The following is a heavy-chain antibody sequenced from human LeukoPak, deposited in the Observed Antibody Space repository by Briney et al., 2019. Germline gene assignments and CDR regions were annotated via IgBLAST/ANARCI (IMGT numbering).Heavy chain of an antibody. CDR2: INPDSGAT. CDR1: GYTFTGYY. J-gene: IGHJ5*02. CDR3: AREGPSAINTNWFDP. V-gene: IGHV1-2*02. Sequence: ASVKVSCKASGYTFTGYYMHWVRQAPGQGLEWMGWINPDSGATDYAQKFQGRVTMTRDTSITTAYMELNRLTSDDTAVYYCAREGPSAINTNWFDPWGQGTLVAVSS. D-gene: IGHD2-21*01.